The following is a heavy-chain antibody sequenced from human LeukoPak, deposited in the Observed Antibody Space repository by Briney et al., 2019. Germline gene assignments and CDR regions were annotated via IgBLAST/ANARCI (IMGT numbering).Heavy chain of an antibody. D-gene: IGHD3-22*01. Sequence: PSETLSLTCTVSGGSLSSSSYYWGWIRQPPGKGLEWIGSIYYSGGTYYNPSLKSRVTISVDTSKNQFSLKLSSVTAADTAVYYCARDSPLDSSGWSDAFDIWGQGTMVTVSS. CDR3: ARDSPLDSSGWSDAFDI. CDR1: GGSLSSSSYY. CDR2: IYYSGGT. V-gene: IGHV4-39*07. J-gene: IGHJ3*02.